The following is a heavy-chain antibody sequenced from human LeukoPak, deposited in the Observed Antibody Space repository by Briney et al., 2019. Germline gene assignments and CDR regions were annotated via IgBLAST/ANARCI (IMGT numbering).Heavy chain of an antibody. Sequence: PSETLSLTCTLSGGSISSSSYYWGWIRQPPGKGLEWIGSIYYSGSAYYNPSLKSRVTISVDTSKNQFSLKLSSVTAADTAVYYCARHGCSSTSCPLDYWGQGTLVTVSS. CDR2: IYYSGSA. D-gene: IGHD2-2*01. J-gene: IGHJ4*02. CDR3: ARHGCSSTSCPLDY. CDR1: GGSISSSSYY. V-gene: IGHV4-39*01.